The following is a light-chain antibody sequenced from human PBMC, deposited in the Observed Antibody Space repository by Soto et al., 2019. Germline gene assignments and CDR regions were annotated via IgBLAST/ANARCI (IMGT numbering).Light chain of an antibody. CDR3: QHYHNWPQQYT. CDR1: QTVASN. V-gene: IGKV3-15*01. CDR2: GAY. Sequence: EIVMTQSPASLSVSPGDGATLSCRASQTVASNVAWYQQKLGQGPRLLIHGAYTRAAGVPARYSGSGSGTDLTLAISSLQYEDFAVYYCQHYHNWPQQYTLGQGTKLQIK. J-gene: IGKJ2*01.